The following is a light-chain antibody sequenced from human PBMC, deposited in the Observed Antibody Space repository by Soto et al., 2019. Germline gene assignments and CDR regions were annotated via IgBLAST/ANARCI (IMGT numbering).Light chain of an antibody. CDR1: QGIKND. Sequence: AIPMTQSPSSLSASVGDRVTITCRASQGIKNDLGWYQQKPGKAPKLLISAASSLESGVLSRFSGSGSGTDFTLTITSLQPEDFATYYCLQDYNYPFTFGGGTRVEVK. J-gene: IGKJ4*01. CDR3: LQDYNYPFT. CDR2: AAS. V-gene: IGKV1-6*01.